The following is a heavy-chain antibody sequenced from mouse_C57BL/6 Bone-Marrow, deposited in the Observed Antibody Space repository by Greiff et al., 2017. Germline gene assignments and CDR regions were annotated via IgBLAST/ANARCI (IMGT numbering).Heavy chain of an antibody. J-gene: IGHJ1*03. CDR3: ARGGIYYDYEGYFDV. CDR1: GYTFTDYN. V-gene: IGHV1-18*01. D-gene: IGHD2-4*01. CDR2: INPNNGGT. Sequence: VQLQQSGPELVKPGASVKIPCKASGYTFTDYNMDWVKQSHGKSLEWIGDINPNNGGTIYNQKFKGKATLTVDKSSSTAYMELRSLTSEDTAVYYCARGGIYYDYEGYFDVWGTGTTVTVSS.